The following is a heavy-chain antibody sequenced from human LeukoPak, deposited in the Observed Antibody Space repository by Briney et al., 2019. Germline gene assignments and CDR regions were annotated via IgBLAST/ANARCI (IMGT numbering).Heavy chain of an antibody. Sequence: PGGSLRLSCAASGFTFSSYSMNWVRQAPGKGLEWVSSISSSSYIYYADSVKGRFTISRDNAKNSLYLQTNSLRAEDTAVYYCASHRIGYYFDYWGQGTLVTVSS. V-gene: IGHV3-21*01. CDR2: ISSSSYI. D-gene: IGHD2-15*01. CDR1: GFTFSSYS. J-gene: IGHJ4*02. CDR3: ASHRIGYYFDY.